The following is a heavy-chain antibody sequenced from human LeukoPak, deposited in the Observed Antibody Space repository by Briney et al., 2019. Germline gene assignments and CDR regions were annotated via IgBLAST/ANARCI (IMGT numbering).Heavy chain of an antibody. Sequence: GGSLRLSCAASGFTFSSYAMSWVRQAPGKGLEWVSSISSSSSYIYYADSVKGRFTISRDNAKNSLYLQMNSLRAEDTAVYYCARELRGSSSLWGQGTLVTVSS. J-gene: IGHJ4*02. D-gene: IGHD6-13*01. CDR2: ISSSSSYI. CDR3: ARELRGSSSL. CDR1: GFTFSSYA. V-gene: IGHV3-21*01.